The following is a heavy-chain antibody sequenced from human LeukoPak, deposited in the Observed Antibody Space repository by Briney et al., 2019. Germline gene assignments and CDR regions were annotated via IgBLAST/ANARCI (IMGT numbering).Heavy chain of an antibody. CDR1: GGTFSSYA. Sequence: SVKVSCKASGGTFSSYAISWVRQAPGQGLEWMGGIIPIFGTANYAQKFQGRVTITADESTSTAYMELSSLRSEDTAVYYCARDKGIRYFDWSPTPNCAFDIWGQGTMVTVSS. D-gene: IGHD3-9*01. CDR2: IIPIFGTA. CDR3: ARDKGIRYFDWSPTPNCAFDI. J-gene: IGHJ3*02. V-gene: IGHV1-69*01.